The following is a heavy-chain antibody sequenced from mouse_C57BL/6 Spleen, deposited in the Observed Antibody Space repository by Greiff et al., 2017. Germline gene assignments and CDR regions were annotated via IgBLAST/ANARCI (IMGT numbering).Heavy chain of an antibody. CDR1: GYTFTDYY. CDR3: ARRYYGSSQCYFDV. CDR2: IFPGSGST. J-gene: IGHJ1*03. V-gene: IGHV1-75*01. D-gene: IGHD1-1*01. Sequence: VQLQQSGPELVKPGASVKISCKASGYTFTDYYINWVKQRPGQGLEWIGWIFPGSGSTYYNEKFKGKATLTVDKSSSTAYMLLSSLTSEDSAVFFGARRYYGSSQCYFDVWGTGTTVTVAS.